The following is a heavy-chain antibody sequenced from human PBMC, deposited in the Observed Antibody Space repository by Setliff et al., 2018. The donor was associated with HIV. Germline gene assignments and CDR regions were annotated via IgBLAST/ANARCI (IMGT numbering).Heavy chain of an antibody. J-gene: IGHJ4*02. CDR2: IRSKANNYAT. V-gene: IGHV3-73*01. Sequence: GGSLRLSCTASGFSFGDYAMSWVRQAPGKGLEWVGRIRSKANNYATEYGASVKGRFIISRDDSKNMAYLQMNSLRTEDTAIYYCTRHRGSFDYWGLGTLVTVSS. CDR1: GFSFGDYA. CDR3: TRHRGSFDY. D-gene: IGHD1-26*01.